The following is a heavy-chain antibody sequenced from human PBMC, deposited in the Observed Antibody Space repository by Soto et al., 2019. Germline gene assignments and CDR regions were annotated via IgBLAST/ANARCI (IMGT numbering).Heavy chain of an antibody. D-gene: IGHD2-21*01. CDR2: IFYSGTT. CDR3: ARVDRSLIAVLH. CDR1: GGSINSGDYY. Sequence: NPSETLSLTCTVSGGSINSGDYYWSWIRQHPGKGLEWIGYIFYSGTTYYNPSLKNRIAISVDTSNSQFSLKLTSVTAADTALYYCARVDRSLIAVLHWGQGTLVTVSS. J-gene: IGHJ1*01. V-gene: IGHV4-31*03.